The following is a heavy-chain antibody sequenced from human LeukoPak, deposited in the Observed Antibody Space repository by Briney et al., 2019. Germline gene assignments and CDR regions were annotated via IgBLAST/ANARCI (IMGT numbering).Heavy chain of an antibody. CDR3: ARESRFAWLVRYYYMDV. CDR2: IYSGGST. D-gene: IGHD6-19*01. V-gene: IGHV3-53*01. CDR1: GFTVSSNY. Sequence: PGGSLRLSCAASGFTVSSNYMSWVRQAPGKGLEWVSVIYSGGSTYYADSVKGRFTISRDNSKNTLYLQMNSLRAEDTAVYYCARESRFAWLVRYYYMDVWGKGTTVTVSS. J-gene: IGHJ6*03.